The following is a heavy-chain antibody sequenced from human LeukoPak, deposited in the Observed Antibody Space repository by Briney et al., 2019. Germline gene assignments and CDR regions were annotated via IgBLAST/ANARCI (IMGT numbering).Heavy chain of an antibody. CDR2: IYHSGST. CDR1: GGSISSGGYS. D-gene: IGHD5-12*01. CDR3: ASVAGQDAFDI. Sequence: SETLSLTCAVSGGSISSGGYSWSWIRQPPGKSLEWIGYIYHSGSTYYNPSLKSRVTISVDRSKNQFSLKLSSVTAADTAVYYCASVAGQDAFDIWGQGTMVTVSS. V-gene: IGHV4-30-2*01. J-gene: IGHJ3*02.